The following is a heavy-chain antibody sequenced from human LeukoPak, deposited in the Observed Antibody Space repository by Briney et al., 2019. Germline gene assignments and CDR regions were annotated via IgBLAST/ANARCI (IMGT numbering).Heavy chain of an antibody. J-gene: IGHJ3*02. CDR3: ARDYYDSSGYWRGAFDI. Sequence: PGGSLTLSCAASGFTFSSYSMNGFRQAPGKGLEGVSYISSSSSTIYYADSVKGRFTISRDNAKNSLYLQMNSLRAEDTAVYYCARDYYDSSGYWRGAFDIWGQGTMVTVSS. V-gene: IGHV3-48*04. CDR1: GFTFSSYS. D-gene: IGHD3-22*01. CDR2: ISSSSSTI.